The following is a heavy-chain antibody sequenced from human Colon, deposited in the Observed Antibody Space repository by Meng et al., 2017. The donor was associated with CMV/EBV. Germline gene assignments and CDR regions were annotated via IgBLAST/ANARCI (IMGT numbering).Heavy chain of an antibody. Sequence: GGSLRLSCAVSGFDFESSEMNWVRQAPGKGLEWVSYIRGPAKAIYYADSVRGRFTISRDNAKNSLSLQMSGLRADDTAVYYCARLQWAAFDFLGQGTLVTVSS. J-gene: IGHJ4*02. CDR3: ARLQWAAFDF. D-gene: IGHD6-19*01. CDR2: IRGPAKAI. CDR1: GFDFESSE. V-gene: IGHV3-48*03.